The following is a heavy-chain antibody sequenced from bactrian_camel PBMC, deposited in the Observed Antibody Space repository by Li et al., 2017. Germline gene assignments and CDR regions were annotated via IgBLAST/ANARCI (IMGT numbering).Heavy chain of an antibody. CDR2: FEGDGSV. CDR1: GNTAAIRC. V-gene: IGHV3S53*01. CDR3: AAGSRITWPRTICLYAQYNY. J-gene: IGHJ4*01. D-gene: IGHD1*01. Sequence: VQLVESGGGSVQAGGPLRLSCAAFGNTAAIRCMGWFRQTPGKEREGVAAFEGDGSVEYADSVAGRFTISRDNAKKTLYLQMNNLNVEDTAMYYCAAGSRITWPRTICLYAQYNYWGQGTQVTVS.